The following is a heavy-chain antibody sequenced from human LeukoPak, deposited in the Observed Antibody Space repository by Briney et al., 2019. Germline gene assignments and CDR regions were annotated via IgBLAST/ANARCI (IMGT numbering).Heavy chain of an antibody. D-gene: IGHD1-26*01. CDR2: INNDGTDR. CDR3: ARGGEYSGPIGADY. J-gene: IGHJ4*02. Sequence: PGGSLRLSCAASGFTFTRFWMHWVRQVPGEGLVWVSRINNDGTDRSYADSVKGRFSISRDNAKNTLYLQMNSLRVEDTAVDYCARGGEYSGPIGADYWGQGTLVTVSS. CDR1: GFTFTRFW. V-gene: IGHV3-74*01.